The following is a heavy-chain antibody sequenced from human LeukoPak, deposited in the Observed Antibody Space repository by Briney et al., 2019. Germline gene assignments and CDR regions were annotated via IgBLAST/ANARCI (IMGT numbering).Heavy chain of an antibody. D-gene: IGHD3-3*01. Sequence: AGGSLRLSCTASGFTFNDYYMTWVRQAPGKGLEWLSCISESASATYHADSVKGRFIISRDNAKNPLYLQMNNLRAEDTAVYYCAREGFPPKISDFWSGLGPYYYYGMDVWGQGTTVTVSS. J-gene: IGHJ6*02. CDR1: GFTFNDYY. V-gene: IGHV3-11*01. CDR2: ISESASAT. CDR3: AREGFPPKISDFWSGLGPYYYYGMDV.